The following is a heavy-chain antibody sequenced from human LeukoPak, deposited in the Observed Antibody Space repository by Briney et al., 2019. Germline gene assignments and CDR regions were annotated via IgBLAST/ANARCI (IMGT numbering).Heavy chain of an antibody. V-gene: IGHV3-48*02. Sequence: GGSLRLSCAASGFTFSSYSMNWVRQAPGEGLEGVSYISGSSNTIYYADSVKGRFTISRDTAKNSLYLQMNSLRDEDSAVYYCARGYCSSNSCAFDYWGQGTLVTVSS. CDR3: ARGYCSSNSCAFDY. D-gene: IGHD2-2*01. CDR2: ISGSSNTI. CDR1: GFTFSSYS. J-gene: IGHJ4*02.